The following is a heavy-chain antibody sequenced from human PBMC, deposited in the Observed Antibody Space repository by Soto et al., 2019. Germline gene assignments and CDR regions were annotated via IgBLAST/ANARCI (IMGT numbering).Heavy chain of an antibody. V-gene: IGHV3-30*03. CDR3: ASRVPHGTYGAPYFQH. Sequence: QVQLVESGGGVVQPETSLRLSCAASGFTFSSHGMHWVRQAPGKGLEWVAVISSDGTNKYYADSVKGRFTISRDNSKNTLYLQMNSLTVEDTAVYYCASRVPHGTYGAPYFQHWGQGTLVTVS. CDR2: ISSDGTNK. CDR1: GFTFSSHG. D-gene: IGHD1-26*01. J-gene: IGHJ1*01.